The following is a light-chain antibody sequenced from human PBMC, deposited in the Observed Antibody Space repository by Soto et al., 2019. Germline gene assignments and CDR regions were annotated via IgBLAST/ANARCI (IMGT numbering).Light chain of an antibody. CDR1: QSVSSK. J-gene: IGKJ1*01. CDR2: GAS. CDR3: QQYENWPSWT. Sequence: EIVMTQSPATLSVSPGERATLSCRASQSVSSKLAWYQQKPGQAPRLLIYGASTRATGIPARFSGSGSGTEFTLNIRSVQSADFAVYYCQQYENWPSWTFGQGPKVVIK. V-gene: IGKV3-15*01.